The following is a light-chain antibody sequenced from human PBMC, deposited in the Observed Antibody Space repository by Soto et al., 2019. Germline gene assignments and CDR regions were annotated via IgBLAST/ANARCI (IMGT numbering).Light chain of an antibody. CDR2: DNN. CDR3: QSSDSSLSGSV. Sequence: QSVLTQPPSVSGAPGQRVTISCTGSSSNIGAGYDVHWYQQLPGTAPKLLIYDNNDRPSGVPDRFSGSKSGTSASLAITGLQAEDEADYYCQSSDSSLSGSVVGGGTKVTVL. CDR1: SSNIGAGYD. J-gene: IGLJ3*02. V-gene: IGLV1-40*01.